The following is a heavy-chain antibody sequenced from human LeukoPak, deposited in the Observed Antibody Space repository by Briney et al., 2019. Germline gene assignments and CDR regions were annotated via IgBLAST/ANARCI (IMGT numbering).Heavy chain of an antibody. CDR3: ARVRLGELSLFDY. Sequence: GGSLRLSCAASGFTVSSNYMSWVRQAPGKGLEWVSVIYSGGSTYYADSVKGRFTISRDNSKNTLYLQMNSLRAEDTAVYYCARVRLGELSLFDYWGQGTLVTVSS. V-gene: IGHV3-66*01. J-gene: IGHJ4*02. D-gene: IGHD3-16*02. CDR2: IYSGGST. CDR1: GFTVSSNY.